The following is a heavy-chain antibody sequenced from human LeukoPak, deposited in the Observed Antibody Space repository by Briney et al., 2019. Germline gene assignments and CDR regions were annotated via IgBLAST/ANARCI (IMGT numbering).Heavy chain of an antibody. CDR2: IKSKTDGGTT. J-gene: IGHJ4*02. Sequence: GGSLRLSCAASGFTFSNAWMSWVRQAPGKGLEWVGRIKSKTDGGTTDYAAPVKGRFTISRDDSKNTLYLQMNSLKTEDTAVYYCAASLGLLPYYFDFWGQGTLVTVSS. D-gene: IGHD2-15*01. CDR1: GFTFSNAW. V-gene: IGHV3-15*01. CDR3: AASLGLLPYYFDF.